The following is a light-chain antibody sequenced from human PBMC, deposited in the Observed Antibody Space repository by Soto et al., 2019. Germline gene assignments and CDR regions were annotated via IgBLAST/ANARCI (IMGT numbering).Light chain of an antibody. Sequence: EIVLTQSPGTLSLSPGERATLSCRASQSVSSSYLAWYQQKPGQAPRLLIYGASSRATGIPDRFSGSGSGTDFTLTISRLEPEDFAVYYCKQYGSSPPFTFGPGTKVAIK. CDR1: QSVSSSY. V-gene: IGKV3-20*01. J-gene: IGKJ3*01. CDR3: KQYGSSPPFT. CDR2: GAS.